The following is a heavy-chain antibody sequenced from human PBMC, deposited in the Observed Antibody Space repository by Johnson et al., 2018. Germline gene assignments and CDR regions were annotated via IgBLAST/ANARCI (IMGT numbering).Heavy chain of an antibody. V-gene: IGHV3-9*01. CDR3: SKSTNYYYYYSDV. J-gene: IGHJ6*03. CDR2: ISWNSGSI. Sequence: VQLVQSGGGLVQPGRSLRLSCAASGFTFDDYAMHWVRQAPGKGLEWVSGISWNSGSIGYADAVKGRFTISRDKAKNSLSLQMNSLRAEDTTLYYCSKSTNYYYYYSDVWGKGTTVTVSS. CDR1: GFTFDDYA. D-gene: IGHD1-14*01.